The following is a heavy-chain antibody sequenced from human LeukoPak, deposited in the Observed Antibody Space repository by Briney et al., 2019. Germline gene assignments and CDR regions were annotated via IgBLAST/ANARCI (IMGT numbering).Heavy chain of an antibody. CDR1: GGSISSSSYY. CDR3: ARVPLYCSGGSCYHDAFDI. D-gene: IGHD2-15*01. Sequence: SETLSLTCTVSGGSISSSSYYWSWIRQPPGKGLEWIGEINHSGSTNYNPSLKSRVTISVDTSKNQFSLKLSSATAADTAVYYCARVPLYCSGGSCYHDAFDIWGQGTMVTVSS. CDR2: INHSGST. V-gene: IGHV4-39*07. J-gene: IGHJ3*02.